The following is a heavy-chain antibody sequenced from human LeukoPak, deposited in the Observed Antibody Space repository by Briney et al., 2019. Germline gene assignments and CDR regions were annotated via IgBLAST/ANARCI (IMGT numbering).Heavy chain of an antibody. V-gene: IGHV3-9*01. CDR3: AKDYGDYLYYFDY. CDR1: GFTFDDYA. Sequence: GGSLRLSCAASGFTFDDYAMHWVRQAPGKGLEWVSGISWNSGSIGYADSVKGRFTISRDNAKNSLYLQMNSLRAEDTALYYCAKDYGDYLYYFDYWGQGTLVTVSS. D-gene: IGHD4-17*01. J-gene: IGHJ4*02. CDR2: ISWNSGSI.